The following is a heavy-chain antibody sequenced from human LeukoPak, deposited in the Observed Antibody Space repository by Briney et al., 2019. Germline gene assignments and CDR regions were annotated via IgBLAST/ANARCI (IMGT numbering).Heavy chain of an antibody. CDR3: ARVPMVRGVIIKYYFDY. CDR2: IYYSGST. Sequence: SETLSLTCTVSGGSISSSSYYWGWIRQPPGKGLEWIGSIYYSGSTYYNPSLKSRVTISVDTSKNQFSLKLSSVTAADTAVYYCARVPMVRGVIIKYYFDYWGQGTLVTVSS. D-gene: IGHD3-10*01. J-gene: IGHJ4*02. V-gene: IGHV4-39*01. CDR1: GGSISSSSYY.